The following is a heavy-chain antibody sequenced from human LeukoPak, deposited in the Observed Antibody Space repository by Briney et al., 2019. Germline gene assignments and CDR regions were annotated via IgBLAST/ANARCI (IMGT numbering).Heavy chain of an antibody. CDR2: IIPILGIA. J-gene: IGHJ4*02. Sequence: SVKVSCKASGGAFSSYAISWVRQAPGQGLEWMGRIIPILGIANYAQKFQGRVTITADKSTSTAYMELSSLRSEDTAVYYCARRRSVYDSSGYSPTQFDYWGQGTLVTVSS. CDR3: ARRRSVYDSSGYSPTQFDY. V-gene: IGHV1-69*04. CDR1: GGAFSSYA. D-gene: IGHD3-22*01.